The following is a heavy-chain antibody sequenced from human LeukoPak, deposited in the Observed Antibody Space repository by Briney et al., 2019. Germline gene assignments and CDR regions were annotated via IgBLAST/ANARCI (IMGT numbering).Heavy chain of an antibody. Sequence: SETLSLTCAVYGGSFSGYYWSWIRQPPGKGLEWIGEINHSGSTNYNPSLKSRVTISVDTSKNHFSLKLSSVTAADTAVYYCARTWERFDPWGQGTLVTVSS. J-gene: IGHJ5*02. V-gene: IGHV4-34*01. CDR1: GGSFSGYY. CDR2: INHSGST. CDR3: ARTWERFDP. D-gene: IGHD1-26*01.